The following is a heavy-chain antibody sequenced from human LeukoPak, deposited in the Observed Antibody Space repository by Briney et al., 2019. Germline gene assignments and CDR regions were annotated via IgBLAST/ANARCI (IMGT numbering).Heavy chain of an antibody. D-gene: IGHD3-22*01. Sequence: ASVKVSCKASGYTFTGYYMHWVRQDPGQGLEWMGRINPNSGGTNYAQKFQGRVTMTRDTSISTAYMELSRLRSDDTAVYYCARDIGRRYYDSSGLVDYWGQGTLVTVSS. CDR2: INPNSGGT. V-gene: IGHV1-2*06. CDR3: ARDIGRRYYDSSGLVDY. CDR1: GYTFTGYY. J-gene: IGHJ4*02.